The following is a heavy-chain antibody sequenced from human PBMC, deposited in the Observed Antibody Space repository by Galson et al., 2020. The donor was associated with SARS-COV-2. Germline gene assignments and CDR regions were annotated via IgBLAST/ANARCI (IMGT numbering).Heavy chain of an antibody. CDR1: GFTFSSHS. Sequence: GGSLRLSCAASGFTFSSHSMNCVRQAPGKGLEWISSISSSKVYIYNADSVKGRFTISRDNAQNSLYLQMNSLRTEDTAVYYCVKDLWPRTVRHGPFEFWGPGTLVTVSS. CDR3: VKDLWPRTVRHGPFEF. CDR2: ISSSKVYI. D-gene: IGHD2-21*01. V-gene: IGHV3-21*01. J-gene: IGHJ4*02.